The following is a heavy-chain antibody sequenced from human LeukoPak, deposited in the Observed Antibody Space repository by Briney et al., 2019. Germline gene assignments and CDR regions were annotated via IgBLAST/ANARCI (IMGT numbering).Heavy chain of an antibody. CDR2: IYYSGST. J-gene: IGHJ3*02. D-gene: IGHD3-10*01. V-gene: IGHV4-59*06. CDR3: ARDLNYYGSGSYSDGFDI. Sequence: SETLSLTCTVSGGSISSFHWSWIRQHPGKGLEWIGHIYYSGSTYYNPSLKSRVSISVDTSKNQFSLKLSSVTAADTAVYYCARDLNYYGSGSYSDGFDIWGQGTMVTVSS. CDR1: GGSISSFH.